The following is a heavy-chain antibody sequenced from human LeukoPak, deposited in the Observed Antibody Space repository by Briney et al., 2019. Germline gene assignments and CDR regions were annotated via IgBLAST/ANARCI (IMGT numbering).Heavy chain of an antibody. CDR2: INPSGGST. V-gene: IGHV1-46*01. J-gene: IGHJ4*02. D-gene: IGHD6-6*01. CDR1: GYTFTSYY. CDR3: ARETYAEYSSSPDLYYFDY. Sequence: ASVKVSCKASGYTFTSYYMHWVRQAPGQGLEWMGIINPSGGSTSYAQKFQGRVIMTRDMSTSTVYMELSSLRSEDTAVYYCARETYAEYSSSPDLYYFDYWGQGTLVTVSS.